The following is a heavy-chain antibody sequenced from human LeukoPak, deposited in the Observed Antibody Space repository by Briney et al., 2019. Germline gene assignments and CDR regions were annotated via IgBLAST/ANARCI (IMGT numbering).Heavy chain of an antibody. J-gene: IGHJ4*02. Sequence: PGGSLRLSCAASGFTFSSYGMHWVRQAPGRGLEWVSAITGSGAFTDYADSVKGRFTISRDNPKNTLYLQMNSLRAEDTAVYYCAKRSAESSGYFDYWGQGTLVTVSS. V-gene: IGHV3-23*01. CDR1: GFTFSSYG. CDR2: ITGSGAFT. D-gene: IGHD6-19*01. CDR3: AKRSAESSGYFDY.